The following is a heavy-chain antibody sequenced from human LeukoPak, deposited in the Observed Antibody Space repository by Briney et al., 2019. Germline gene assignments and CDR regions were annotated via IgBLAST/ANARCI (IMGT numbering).Heavy chain of an antibody. CDR3: ARKGYFDY. CDR1: GYSISSGYY. J-gene: IGHJ4*02. Sequence: SETLSLTCTVSGYSISSGYYWGWIRQPPGKGLEWIGYIYYSGSTNYNPSLKSRVTISVDTPKNQFSLKLSSVTAADTAVYYCARKGYFDYWGQGTLVTVSS. CDR2: IYYSGST. V-gene: IGHV4-61*01.